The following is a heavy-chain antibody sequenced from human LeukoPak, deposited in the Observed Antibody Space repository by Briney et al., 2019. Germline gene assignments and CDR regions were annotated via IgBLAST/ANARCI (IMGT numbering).Heavy chain of an antibody. V-gene: IGHV1-2*02. CDR3: ARGGYYDFWSGYPNWFDP. Sequence: ASVKVSCKASGYTFTGYYMHWVRQAPGQGLEWMGWINPNSGGTNYAQKFQGRDTMTRDTSISTAYMELSRLRSDDTAVYYCARGGYYDFWSGYPNWFDPWGQGTLVTVSS. CDR1: GYTFTGYY. D-gene: IGHD3-3*01. CDR2: INPNSGGT. J-gene: IGHJ5*02.